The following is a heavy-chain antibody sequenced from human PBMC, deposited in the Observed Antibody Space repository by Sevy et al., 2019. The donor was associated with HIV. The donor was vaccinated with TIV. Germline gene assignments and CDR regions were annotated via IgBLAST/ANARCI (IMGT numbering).Heavy chain of an antibody. CDR1: GGSISSYY. J-gene: IGHJ6*02. Sequence: SETLSLTCTVSGGSISSYYWSWIRQPPGKGLEWIGYIYYSGSTNYNPSLKSRVTISVDTSKNQFSLKLSSVTAADTAVYYCARDQRIAVAGTGYHYGMDVWGQGTTVNVSS. D-gene: IGHD6-19*01. V-gene: IGHV4-59*01. CDR3: ARDQRIAVAGTGYHYGMDV. CDR2: IYYSGST.